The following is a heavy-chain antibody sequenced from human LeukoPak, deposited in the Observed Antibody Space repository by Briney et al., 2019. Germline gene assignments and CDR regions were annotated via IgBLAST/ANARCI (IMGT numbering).Heavy chain of an antibody. CDR1: GGTFSSYA. J-gene: IGHJ4*02. CDR2: IIPILGIA. Sequence: ASVKVSCKASGGTFSSYAISWVRQAPGQGLEWMGRIIPILGIANYAQKFQGRVTITADKSTSTAYMELSSLRSEDTAVYYCATGCSYGYTHFDYWGQGTLVTVSS. CDR3: ATGCSYGYTHFDY. D-gene: IGHD5-18*01. V-gene: IGHV1-69*04.